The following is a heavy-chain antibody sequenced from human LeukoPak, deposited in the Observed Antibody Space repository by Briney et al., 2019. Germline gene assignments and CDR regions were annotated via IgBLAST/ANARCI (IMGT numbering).Heavy chain of an antibody. CDR3: ARAPRANCESPSCYDDWFDP. V-gene: IGHV3-30*02. CDR2: IRFDGTVK. CDR1: DFTFSTYG. J-gene: IGHJ5*02. D-gene: IGHD2-2*01. Sequence: GGSLRLSCSASDFTFSTYGMHWLRQAPGKGLEWVALIRFDGTVKEYAESVKGRFTISRDNPKNTLFLQMNSLRVEDTAVYFCARAPRANCESPSCYDDWFDPWGQGTLVIASS.